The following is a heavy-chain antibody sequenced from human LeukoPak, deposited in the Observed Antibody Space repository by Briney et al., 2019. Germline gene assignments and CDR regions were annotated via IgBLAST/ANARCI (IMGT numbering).Heavy chain of an antibody. J-gene: IGHJ4*02. CDR2: IRYDGSNK. Sequence: PGGSLRLSCAASGFTFSSYGMHWVRQAPGKGLEWVAFIRYDGSNKYYADSVKGRFTISRDNSKNTLYLQMNSLRAEDTAVYYCAKDPRVGASPPDYWGQGTLVTVSS. CDR3: AKDPRVGASPPDY. CDR1: GFTFSSYG. V-gene: IGHV3-30*02. D-gene: IGHD1-26*01.